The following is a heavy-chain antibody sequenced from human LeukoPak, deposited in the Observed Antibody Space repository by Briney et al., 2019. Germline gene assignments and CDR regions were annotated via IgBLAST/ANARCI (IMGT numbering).Heavy chain of an antibody. Sequence: SETLSLTCTVSGVSISSGGYYWSWIRQHPGKGLEWIGYIYYSGSTYYNPSLKSRVTISVDTSKNQFSLKLSSVTAADTAVYYCARDQIGPLYYFDYWGQGTLVTVSS. J-gene: IGHJ4*02. V-gene: IGHV4-31*03. CDR2: IYYSGST. CDR1: GVSISSGGYY. CDR3: ARDQIGPLYYFDY. D-gene: IGHD3-16*01.